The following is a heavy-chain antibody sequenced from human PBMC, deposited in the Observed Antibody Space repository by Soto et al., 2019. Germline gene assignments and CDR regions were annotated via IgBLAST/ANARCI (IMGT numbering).Heavy chain of an antibody. CDR1: GFTFSSYA. CDR2: ISGSGGST. CDR3: AKGGPYYYDSSGYYDY. V-gene: IGHV3-23*01. J-gene: IGHJ4*02. D-gene: IGHD3-22*01. Sequence: EVQLLESGGGLVQPGGSLRLSCAASGFTFSSYAMSWVRQAPGKGLEWVSAISGSGGSTYYVDSVKGRFTISRDNSKNPLYLQMNSLRAEDTAVYYCAKGGPYYYDSSGYYDYWGQGTLVTVSS.